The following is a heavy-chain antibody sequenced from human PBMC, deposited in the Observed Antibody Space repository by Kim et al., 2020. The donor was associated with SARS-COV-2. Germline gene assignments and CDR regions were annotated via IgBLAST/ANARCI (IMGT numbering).Heavy chain of an antibody. CDR1: GYMFTTFH. J-gene: IGHJ4*02. Sequence: ASVKVSCRASGYMFTTFHIHWVRQAPGQGLEWMGIIDPTNSKTTYAQKFQGRVTMTGDTSSSTVYMELSSLRSEDTAVYYCVRARGDYYSSTKCYSFYYWGQGTLVTVSS. D-gene: IGHD2-2*01. CDR2: IDPTNSKT. CDR3: VRARGDYYSSTKCYSFYY. V-gene: IGHV1-46*01.